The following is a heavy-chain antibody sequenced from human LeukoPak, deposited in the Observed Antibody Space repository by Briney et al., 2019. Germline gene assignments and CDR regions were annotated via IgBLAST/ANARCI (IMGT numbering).Heavy chain of an antibody. CDR3: ARDIRDYVWGSYPPDAFDI. CDR2: ISGSSTI. D-gene: IGHD3-16*01. CDR1: GFTFSSYS. J-gene: IGHJ3*02. Sequence: GALRLSCAASGFTFSSYSMNWVRQAPGKGLEWVSYISGSSTIYYADSVKGRFTISRDNAKNSLYLQMNSLRAEDTAVYYCARDIRDYVWGSYPPDAFDIWGQGTMVTVSS. V-gene: IGHV3-48*01.